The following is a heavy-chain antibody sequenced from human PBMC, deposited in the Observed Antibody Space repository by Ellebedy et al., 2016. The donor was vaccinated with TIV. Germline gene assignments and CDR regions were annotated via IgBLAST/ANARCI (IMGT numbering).Heavy chain of an antibody. D-gene: IGHD1-26*01. V-gene: IGHV4-59*08. CDR2: IYYSGST. CDR1: GGSFSGYY. Sequence: SETLSLTCAVYGGSFSGYYWSWIRQPPGKGLEWIGYIYYSGSTNYNPSLKSRVTISVDTSKNQFSLKLSSVTAADTAVYYCARVLKWELGAYFDYWGQGTLVTVSS. CDR3: ARVLKWELGAYFDY. J-gene: IGHJ4*02.